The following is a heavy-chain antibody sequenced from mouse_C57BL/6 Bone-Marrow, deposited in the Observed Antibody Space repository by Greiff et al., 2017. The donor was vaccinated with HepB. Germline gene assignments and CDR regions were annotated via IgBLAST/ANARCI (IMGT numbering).Heavy chain of an antibody. V-gene: IGHV1-74*01. J-gene: IGHJ2*01. CDR2: IHPSDSDT. CDR1: GYTFTSYW. Sequence: QVQLQQPGAELVKPGASVKVSCKASGYTFTSYWMHWVKQRPGQGLEWIGRIHPSDSDTNYNQKFKGKATLTADKSSSTAYMQLNSLTSEDSAVYFCARDTTVVATGYFDYWGQGTTLTVSS. D-gene: IGHD1-1*01. CDR3: ARDTTVVATGYFDY.